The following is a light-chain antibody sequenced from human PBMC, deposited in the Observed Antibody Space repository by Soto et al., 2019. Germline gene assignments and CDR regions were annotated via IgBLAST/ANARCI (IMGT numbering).Light chain of an antibody. Sequence: EIVLTQSPATLSLSPGGRATLSCRASQSVSLSLSWYQQKPGQAPRLLIYDASNRATGIPARFSGSGSGTDFTLTISSLKPEDFAVYYCQPRGNWPLTFGGGTKVDIK. J-gene: IGKJ4*01. CDR1: QSVSLS. CDR2: DAS. CDR3: QPRGNWPLT. V-gene: IGKV3-11*01.